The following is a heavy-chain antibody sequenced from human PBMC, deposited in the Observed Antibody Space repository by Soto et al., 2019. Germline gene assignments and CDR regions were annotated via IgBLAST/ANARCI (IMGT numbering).Heavy chain of an antibody. CDR2: IIPIFGTA. J-gene: IGHJ6*02. V-gene: IGHV1-69*13. CDR3: VGGGNSGNYYYGMDV. CDR1: GGTFNSYA. Sequence: WPSVKVSCKAPGGTFNSYATIRVRHAPGQGLEWMGGIIPIFGTANYAQKFQGRVTITADESTSTAYMELSSVRSEDTAVYYCVGGGNSGNYYYGMDVWGQGTTVTVSS. D-gene: IGHD2-21*02.